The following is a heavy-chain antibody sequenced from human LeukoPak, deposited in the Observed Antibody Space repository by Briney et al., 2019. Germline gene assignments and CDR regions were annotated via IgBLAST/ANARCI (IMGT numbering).Heavy chain of an antibody. CDR3: ARSPLSSWQQLSDY. CDR2: IIPIFGTA. Sequence: GSSVKVSCKASGGTFSSYAISWVRQAPGQGLEWMGGIIPIFGTANYAQKSQGRVTITTDESTSTAYMELRSLRSDDTAVYYCARSPLSSWQQLSDYWGQGTLVTVSS. J-gene: IGHJ4*02. CDR1: GGTFSSYA. V-gene: IGHV1-69*05. D-gene: IGHD6-13*01.